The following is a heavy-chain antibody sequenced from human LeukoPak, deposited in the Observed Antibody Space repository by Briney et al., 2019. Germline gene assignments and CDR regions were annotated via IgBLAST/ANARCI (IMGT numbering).Heavy chain of an antibody. CDR2: ISYSGST. CDR3: ERDRGSSLYFDN. V-gene: IGHV4-59*01. CDR1: GGSISTYY. Sequence: PSETLSLTCTVSGGSISTYYWSWIRQSPGKRLEWIGYISYSGSTEYNPSLQSRLTISVETSKNQFSLRLTSVTAADTAVYYCERDRGSSLYFDNWGQGSLVTVSS. J-gene: IGHJ4*02. D-gene: IGHD6-13*01.